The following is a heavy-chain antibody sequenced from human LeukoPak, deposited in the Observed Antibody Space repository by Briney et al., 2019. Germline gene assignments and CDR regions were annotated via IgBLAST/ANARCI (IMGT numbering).Heavy chain of an antibody. V-gene: IGHV3-30*02. CDR1: GFTFSSYG. CDR2: IRYDGSNK. Sequence: PGGSLRLSCAASGFTFSSYGMHWVRQAPGKGLEWVAFIRYDGSNKYYADSVKGRFTISRDNSKNTLYLQMNSLRAEDAAVYYCARDQARWLLYYYYYMDVWGKGTTVTVSS. J-gene: IGHJ6*03. D-gene: IGHD5-12*01. CDR3: ARDQARWLLYYYYYMDV.